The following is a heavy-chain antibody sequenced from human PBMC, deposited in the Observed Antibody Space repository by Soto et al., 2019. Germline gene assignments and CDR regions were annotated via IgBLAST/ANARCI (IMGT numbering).Heavy chain of an antibody. CDR1: GGSIVSGGYS. CDR3: TTLRQNWNYFDT. J-gene: IGHJ5*02. V-gene: IGHV4-30-2*01. D-gene: IGHD1-7*01. Sequence: SETLSLTCAFSGGSIVSGGYSWTWIRQPPGKGLEWIGYFYHDGTTYYNPSLKSRVTISVDRSKNQFSLQLTSVTAADTAVYSCTTLRQNWNYFDTWGQGALFSVSS. CDR2: FYHDGTT.